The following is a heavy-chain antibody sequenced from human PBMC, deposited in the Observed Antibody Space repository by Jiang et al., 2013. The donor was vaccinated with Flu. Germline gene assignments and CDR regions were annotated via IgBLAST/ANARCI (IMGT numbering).Heavy chain of an antibody. CDR2: INHSGST. J-gene: IGHJ4*02. CDR1: GGSFSGYY. Sequence: ALLKPSETLSLTCAVYGGSFSGYYWSWIRHAPGKGLEWIGEINHSGSTNYNPSLKSRVTISVDTSKNQFSLNLRSVSAADTAVYYCASSEISSGWYFDFWGQGTLVTVSS. V-gene: IGHV4-34*01. D-gene: IGHD6-19*01. CDR3: ASSEISSGWYFDF.